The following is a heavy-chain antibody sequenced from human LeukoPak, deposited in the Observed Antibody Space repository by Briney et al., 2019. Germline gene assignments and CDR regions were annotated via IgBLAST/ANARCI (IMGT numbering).Heavy chain of an antibody. CDR3: ARVNPPAPYNWFDP. CDR1: GFTFSSYAMH. CDR2: IHYSGST. Sequence: GSLRLSCAASGFTFSSYAMHWVRQPPGKGLEWIGNIHYSGSTYYNPSLESRVTISVDTSKNQFSLRLSSVTAADTAVYYCARVNPPAPYNWFDPWGQGTLVTVSS. D-gene: IGHD1-14*01. J-gene: IGHJ5*02. V-gene: IGHV4-39*01.